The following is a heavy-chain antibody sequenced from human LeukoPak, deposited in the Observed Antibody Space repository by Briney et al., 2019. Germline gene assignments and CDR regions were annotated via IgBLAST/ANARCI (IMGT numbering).Heavy chain of an antibody. V-gene: IGHV4-34*01. Sequence: PSETLSLTCAVYGGSFSGYYWSWIRQPPGKGLEWIGEINHSGSTNYNPSLKSRVTISVDTSKNQFSLKLSSVTAADTAVYYCARGILGATFNPGGQGTLVTVSS. J-gene: IGHJ4*02. CDR3: ARGILGATFNP. D-gene: IGHD1-26*01. CDR2: INHSGST. CDR1: GGSFSGYY.